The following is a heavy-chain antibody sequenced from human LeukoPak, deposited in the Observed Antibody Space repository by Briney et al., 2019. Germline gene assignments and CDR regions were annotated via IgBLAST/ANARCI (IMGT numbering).Heavy chain of an antibody. J-gene: IGHJ6*03. V-gene: IGHV4-39*07. Sequence: SETLSLTCTVSGGSISSSSYYWGWIRQPPGKGLEWIGSIYYGGSTYYNPSLKSRVTISVDTSKNQFSLKLSSVTAADTAVYYCAREPRYCSRTTSCYHANYFYYMDVWGKGTTVTVSS. CDR2: IYYGGST. D-gene: IGHD2-2*01. CDR3: AREPRYCSRTTSCYHANYFYYMDV. CDR1: GGSISSSSYY.